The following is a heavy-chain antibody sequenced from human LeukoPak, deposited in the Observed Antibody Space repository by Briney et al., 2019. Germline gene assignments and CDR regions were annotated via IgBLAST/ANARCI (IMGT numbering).Heavy chain of an antibody. D-gene: IGHD6-13*01. CDR2: ITISGDTT. CDR1: GFTFGSYA. V-gene: IGHV3-23*01. J-gene: IGHJ4*02. CDR3: ARGLGYSSSCFDY. Sequence: PGGSLRLSCAASGFTFGSYAMSWVRQAPGKGLEWVSAITISGDTTYYADSVKGRFTISRDNSKNTLYLQMNSLRAEDTAVYYCARGLGYSSSCFDYWGQGTLVTVSS.